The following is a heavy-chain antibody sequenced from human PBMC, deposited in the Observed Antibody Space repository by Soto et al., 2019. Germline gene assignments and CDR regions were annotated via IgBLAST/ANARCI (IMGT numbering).Heavy chain of an antibody. V-gene: IGHV3-30*18. Sequence: GGSLRLSCAASGFTFSSYGMHWVRQAPGKGLEWVAVISYDGSNKYYADSVKGRFTISRDNSKNTLYLQMNSLRAEDTAVYYCAKGSLSVGATGIQHWGQGTLVTVSS. CDR2: ISYDGSNK. CDR3: AKGSLSVGATGIQH. CDR1: GFTFSSYG. D-gene: IGHD1-26*01. J-gene: IGHJ1*01.